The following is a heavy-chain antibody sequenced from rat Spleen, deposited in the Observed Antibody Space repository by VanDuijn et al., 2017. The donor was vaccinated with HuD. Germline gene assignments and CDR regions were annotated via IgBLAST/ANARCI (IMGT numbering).Heavy chain of an antibody. CDR2: ISSDGSRT. D-gene: IGHD1-1*01. Sequence: EVQLVESDGGLVQPGKSLKLSCAASGFTFSDYYMAWVRQAPTKGLEWVATISSDGSRTYYRDSVKGRFTISRDNAKSTLYLQMDSLRSEDTATYYCTKEGPYYFHFREWFFEFWGPGTMVTVSS. CDR3: TKEGPYYFHFREWFFEF. V-gene: IGHV5-20*01. CDR1: GFTFSDYY. J-gene: IGHJ1*01.